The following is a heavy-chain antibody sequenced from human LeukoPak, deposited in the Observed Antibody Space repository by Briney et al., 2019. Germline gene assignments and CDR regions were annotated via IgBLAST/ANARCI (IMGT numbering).Heavy chain of an antibody. D-gene: IGHD6-6*01. V-gene: IGHV3-23*01. J-gene: IGHJ4*02. CDR2: LSGSGGST. CDR1: GFTFSSYG. CDR3: AKGLEYSSTPPYTYFDY. Sequence: PGGSLRLSCAASGFTFSSYGMSWVRQAPGKGLEWVSGLSGSGGSTYDADSVKGRFTISRDNSRNTLYLQMNSLRAEDTAVYYCAKGLEYSSTPPYTYFDYWGQGTLVTVSS.